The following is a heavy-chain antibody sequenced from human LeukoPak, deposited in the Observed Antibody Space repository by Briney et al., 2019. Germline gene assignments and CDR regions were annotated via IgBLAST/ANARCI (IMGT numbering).Heavy chain of an antibody. V-gene: IGHV3-33*01. J-gene: IGHJ4*02. D-gene: IGHD3-22*01. CDR1: GFTFSRYG. Sequence: GRSLRLSCAASGFTFSRYGMHWVRQAPGKGLEWGAVIWYDGSNKYYPDSVKGRFTISRDNSKNTLYLQMNSLRAEDTAVYYCARVRRYYDSSGQFDYWGQGTLVTVSS. CDR2: IWYDGSNK. CDR3: ARVRRYYDSSGQFDY.